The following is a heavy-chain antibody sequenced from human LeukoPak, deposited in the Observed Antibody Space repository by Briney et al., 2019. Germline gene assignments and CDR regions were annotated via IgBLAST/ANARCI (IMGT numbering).Heavy chain of an antibody. V-gene: IGHV3-53*05. Sequence: GGSLRLSCAASGFTVSSNYMSWVRQAPGKGLEWVSVIYSGGSTYYADSVKGRFTISRDNSKNTLYLQMNSLRAEDTAVYYCAKDPGRYSSSWPNWFDPWGQGTLVTVSS. CDR1: GFTVSSNY. CDR2: IYSGGST. CDR3: AKDPGRYSSSWPNWFDP. J-gene: IGHJ5*02. D-gene: IGHD6-13*01.